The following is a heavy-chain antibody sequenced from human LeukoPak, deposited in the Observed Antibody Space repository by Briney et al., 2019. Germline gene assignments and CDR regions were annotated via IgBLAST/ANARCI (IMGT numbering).Heavy chain of an antibody. CDR2: IIPILGIA. CDR1: GGTFSGYV. J-gene: IGHJ2*01. Sequence: SVKVSCKASGGTFSGYVISWVRQAPGQGLEWMGRIIPILGIANYAQRFQGRVTITADKSTTTAYMELSSLRSEDTAVYYCASLGLGYCSGGRCPGYFDLWGRGTLVTVSS. CDR3: ASLGLGYCSGGRCPGYFDL. V-gene: IGHV1-69*04. D-gene: IGHD2-15*01.